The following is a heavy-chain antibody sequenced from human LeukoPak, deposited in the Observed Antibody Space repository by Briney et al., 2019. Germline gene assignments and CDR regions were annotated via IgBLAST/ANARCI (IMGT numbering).Heavy chain of an antibody. CDR2: IDHSGST. Sequence: SQTLSLTCTVSGGSISSGGYYWSWIRQPPGKGLEWIGYIDHSGSTYYNPSLKSRVTISVDRSKNQFSLKLSSVTAADTAVYYCPRAIAPAAAGYYYYYYMDVWGKGTTVTVSS. V-gene: IGHV4-30-2*01. J-gene: IGHJ6*03. CDR1: GGSISSGGYY. D-gene: IGHD6-25*01. CDR3: PRAIAPAAAGYYYYYYMDV.